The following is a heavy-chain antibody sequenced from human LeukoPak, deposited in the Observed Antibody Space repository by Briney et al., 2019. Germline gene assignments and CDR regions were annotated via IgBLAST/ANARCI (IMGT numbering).Heavy chain of an antibody. CDR1: GFTFNSYA. CDR3: ARGRWLQSPFDY. Sequence: GGSLRLSCAAPGFTFNSYAMNWVRQAPGKGLEWVSAISGRGSSTYYADSVKGRFSLSRDSSKNTLYLQMNSLRAEDTAVYYCARGRWLQSPFDYWGQGTLVTVSS. CDR2: ISGRGSST. D-gene: IGHD5-24*01. V-gene: IGHV3-23*01. J-gene: IGHJ4*02.